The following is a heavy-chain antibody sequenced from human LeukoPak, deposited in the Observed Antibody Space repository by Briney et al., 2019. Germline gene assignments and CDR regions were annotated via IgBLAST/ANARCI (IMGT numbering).Heavy chain of an antibody. J-gene: IGHJ4*02. V-gene: IGHV4-34*01. CDR3: ARGGVTNDSSGYYYRLDY. CDR1: GGSFSGYY. CDR2: INHSGST. Sequence: SETLSLTCAVYGGSFSGYYWSWSRQPPGKGLEWIGEINHSGSTNYIQSFMSVVTISVDTSKNQFSLKLSSVTAADTAVYYCARGGVTNDSSGYYYRLDYWGEGTLVTVSS. D-gene: IGHD3-22*01.